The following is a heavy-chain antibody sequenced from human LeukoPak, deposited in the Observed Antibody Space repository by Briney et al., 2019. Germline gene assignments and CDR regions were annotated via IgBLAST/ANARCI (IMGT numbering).Heavy chain of an antibody. D-gene: IGHD2-2*02. CDR3: AKDKGPAAISHYYYYGMDV. J-gene: IGHJ6*02. Sequence: GGSLRLSCAASGFTFSSYAMSWVRQAPGNGLEWVSAISGSGGSTYYADSVKGRFTISRDNSKNTLYLQMNSLRAEDTAVYYCAKDKGPAAISHYYYYGMDVWGQGTTVTVSS. V-gene: IGHV3-23*01. CDR1: GFTFSSYA. CDR2: ISGSGGST.